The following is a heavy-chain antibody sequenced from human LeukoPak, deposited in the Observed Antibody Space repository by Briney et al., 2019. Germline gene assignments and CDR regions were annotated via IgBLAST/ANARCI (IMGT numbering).Heavy chain of an antibody. CDR3: AGDSAPLGARSGGTGAGKRINF. CDR1: GFTFRSYS. D-gene: IGHD6-13*01. V-gene: IGHV3-48*01. Sequence: GGSLRLSCAASGFTFRSYSMNWVRQAPGKGLEWVSYISSSSSTIYYADSVKGRFTISRDNAKNSLYLQMNSLRAEDTAVYYCAGDSAPLGARSGGTGAGKRINFWGQGTMVTVSS. J-gene: IGHJ3*01. CDR2: ISSSSSTI.